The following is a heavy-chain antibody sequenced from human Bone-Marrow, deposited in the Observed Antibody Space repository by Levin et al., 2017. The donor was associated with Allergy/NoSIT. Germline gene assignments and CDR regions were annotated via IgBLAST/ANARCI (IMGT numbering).Heavy chain of an antibody. D-gene: IGHD3-3*01. CDR2: FDPENAET. V-gene: IGHV1-24*01. Sequence: GESLKISCKVSGDTLTELSMQWVRQTPGKGLEWMGGFDPENAETMYSQKFQGRVTMTEDTSTNTAYMDLSRLSSEDTAVYYCTTRGQDFWSGFDVWGQGTTVTVSS. J-gene: IGHJ6*02. CDR1: GDTLTELS. CDR3: TTRGQDFWSGFDV.